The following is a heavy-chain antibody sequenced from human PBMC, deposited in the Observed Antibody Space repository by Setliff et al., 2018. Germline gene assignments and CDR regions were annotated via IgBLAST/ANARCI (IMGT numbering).Heavy chain of an antibody. D-gene: IGHD3-16*01. CDR3: AKIKAGGGSFDI. J-gene: IGHJ3*02. V-gene: IGHV4-4*09. CDR2: ISRSGTT. Sequence: SETLSLTCSVSGGSISRSYWTWIRQAPGKGVEWIGYISRSGTTNYNPSLKSRLSMSVDTSKNEFSLKLRFVTAADTAVYYCAKIKAGGGSFDIWGQGTMVTVSS. CDR1: GGSISRSY.